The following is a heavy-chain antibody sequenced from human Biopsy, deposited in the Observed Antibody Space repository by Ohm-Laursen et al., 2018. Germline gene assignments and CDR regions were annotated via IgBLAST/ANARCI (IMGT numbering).Heavy chain of an antibody. V-gene: IGHV4-4*07. CDR3: ARATNSTGWPYYYFYGMDV. Sequence: GTLSLTCTVSGGSISSDYWSWIRQTPGKGLEWIGRIYSNGNTNYNPSLKSRVSMSVDTSKNHFSLNLTSVTAADTAVYYCARATNSTGWPYYYFYGMDVWGQGTTVTVSS. D-gene: IGHD2/OR15-2a*01. J-gene: IGHJ6*02. CDR1: GGSISSDY. CDR2: IYSNGNT.